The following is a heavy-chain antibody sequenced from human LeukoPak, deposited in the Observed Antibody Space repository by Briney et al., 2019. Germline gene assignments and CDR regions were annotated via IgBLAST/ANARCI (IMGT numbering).Heavy chain of an antibody. CDR2: FDPEDGET. D-gene: IGHD3-10*01. V-gene: IGHV1-24*01. CDR3: ATGLLWFGEYHDY. J-gene: IGHJ4*02. Sequence: ASVKVSCEVSGYTLTELSMHWVRQAPGKGLEWMGGFDPEDGETIYAQKFQGRVTMTEDTSTDTAYMELSSLRSEDTAVYYCATGLLWFGEYHDYWGQGTLVTVSS. CDR1: GYTLTELS.